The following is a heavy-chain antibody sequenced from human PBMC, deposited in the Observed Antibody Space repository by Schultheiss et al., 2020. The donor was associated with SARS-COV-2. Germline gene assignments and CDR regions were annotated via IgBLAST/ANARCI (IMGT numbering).Heavy chain of an antibody. D-gene: IGHD6-19*01. J-gene: IGHJ3*02. CDR2: ISGSGGST. CDR3: AKDRAVAGFELDAFDI. CDR1: GFTFSNAW. Sequence: GGSLRLSCAASGFTFSNAWMSWVRQAPGKGLEWVSAISGSGGSTYYADSVKGRFTISRDNSKNTLYLQMNSLRAEDTAVYYCAKDRAVAGFELDAFDIWGQGTMVTVSS. V-gene: IGHV3-23*01.